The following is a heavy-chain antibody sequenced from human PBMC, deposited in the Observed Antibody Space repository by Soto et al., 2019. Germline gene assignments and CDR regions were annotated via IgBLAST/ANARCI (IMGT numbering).Heavy chain of an antibody. V-gene: IGHV1-18*01. CDR1: GYTFTSYG. CDR3: ASVTTDSYYYYGMDV. D-gene: IGHD4-17*01. Sequence: ASVKVSCKASGYTFTSYGISWVRQAPGQVLEWMGWINAGNGNTKYTQKFQGRVTITRDTSASTAYMELSSLRSEDTAVYYCASVTTDSYYYYGMDVWGQGTTVTVSS. J-gene: IGHJ6*02. CDR2: INAGNGNT.